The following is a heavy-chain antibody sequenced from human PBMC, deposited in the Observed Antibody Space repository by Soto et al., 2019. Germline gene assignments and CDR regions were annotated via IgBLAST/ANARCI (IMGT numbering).Heavy chain of an antibody. Sequence: GESLKISCAASGFTFSSYGMHWVRQAPGKGLEWVAVIWYDGSNKYYADSVKGRFTISRDNSKNTLYLQMNSLRAEDTAVYYCARDPGEPYGMDVWGQGTTVTVSS. CDR1: GFTFSSYG. D-gene: IGHD3-10*01. V-gene: IGHV3-33*01. CDR2: IWYDGSNK. J-gene: IGHJ6*02. CDR3: ARDPGEPYGMDV.